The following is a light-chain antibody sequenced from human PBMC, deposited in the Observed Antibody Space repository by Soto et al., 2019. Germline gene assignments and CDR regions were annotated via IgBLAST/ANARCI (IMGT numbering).Light chain of an antibody. V-gene: IGLV2-23*03. Sequence: QSALTQPASVSGSPGQSITISCTGTSSDVGTYSLVSWYQQYPGKAPKLMIYEGNKRPSGVSNRFSGSKSGNAASPTVSGLQAEDEADYYCCSYAGSSTFVVFGGGTKLTVL. J-gene: IGLJ2*01. CDR3: CSYAGSSTFVV. CDR2: EGN. CDR1: SSDVGTYSL.